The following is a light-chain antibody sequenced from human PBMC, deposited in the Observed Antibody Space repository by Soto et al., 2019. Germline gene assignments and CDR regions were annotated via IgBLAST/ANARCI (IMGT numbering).Light chain of an antibody. CDR3: QQYNDWPFT. CDR1: QSVRSN. Sequence: EMVMTQSPATLSVSPGERATLSCRASQSVRSNLAWYQQKPCQAPRLLIYGASTRATGIPSRFSGSGSGTEFTLTISSLQSDDFEVYYCQQYNDWPFTFGPGTKVDIK. V-gene: IGKV3-15*01. CDR2: GAS. J-gene: IGKJ3*01.